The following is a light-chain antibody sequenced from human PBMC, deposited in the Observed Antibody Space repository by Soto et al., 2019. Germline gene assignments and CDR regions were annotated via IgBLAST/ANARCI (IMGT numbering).Light chain of an antibody. J-gene: IGKJ5*01. V-gene: IGKV1-9*01. CDR2: AAS. CDR1: QGISSY. CDR3: QQLNSYPRIT. Sequence: DIQLTQSPSFLSASVGDRVTITCRASQGISSYLAWYQQKPGKAPKLLIYAASTLQSGVPSRFSGSGSGTEFTLTFSSLQPEDFATYYCQQLNSYPRITFGQGTRPEIK.